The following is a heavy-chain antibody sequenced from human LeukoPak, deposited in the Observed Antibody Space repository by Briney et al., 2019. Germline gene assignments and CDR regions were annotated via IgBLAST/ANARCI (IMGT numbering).Heavy chain of an antibody. V-gene: IGHV4-38-2*02. CDR3: ASHVGY. J-gene: IGHJ4*02. CDR2: IYHSGST. CDR1: GGSISSGYY. Sequence: SETLSLTCTVSGGSISSGYYWGWIRQPPGKGLEWIGSIYHSGSTYYNPSLKSRVTISVDTSKNQFSLKLSSVTAADTAVYYCASHVGYWGQGTLVTVSS.